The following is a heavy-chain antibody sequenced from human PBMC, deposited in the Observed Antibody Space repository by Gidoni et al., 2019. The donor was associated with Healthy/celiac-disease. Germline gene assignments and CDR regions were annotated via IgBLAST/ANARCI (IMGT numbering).Heavy chain of an antibody. D-gene: IGHD6-13*01. CDR1: GFTFISYS. V-gene: IGHV3-21*01. CDR3: ARDTAAAGTWGISWFDP. J-gene: IGHJ5*02. CDR2: ISSSSSYI. Sequence: EVQLVESGGGLVKPGGSLSLSCAASGFTFISYSMNWVRQAPGKGLEWVSSISSSSSYIYYADSVKGRFTISRDNAKNSLYLQMNSLRAEDTAVYYCARDTAAAGTWGISWFDPWGQGTLVTVSS.